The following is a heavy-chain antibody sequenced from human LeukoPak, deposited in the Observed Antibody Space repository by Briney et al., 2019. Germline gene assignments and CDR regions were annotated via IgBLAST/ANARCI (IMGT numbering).Heavy chain of an antibody. J-gene: IGHJ4*02. D-gene: IGHD6-13*01. CDR1: GFTFSSYA. CDR2: ISVSGST. Sequence: GGSLRLSCAASGFTFSSYAMSWVRQAPGKGLEWVSRISVSGSTYYADSVKGRFTISRGSSKNTLYLQMNSLRAEDTAVYYCAKGSGSSTWQSHFDYWGQGTLVTVSS. CDR3: AKGSGSSTWQSHFDY. V-gene: IGHV3-23*01.